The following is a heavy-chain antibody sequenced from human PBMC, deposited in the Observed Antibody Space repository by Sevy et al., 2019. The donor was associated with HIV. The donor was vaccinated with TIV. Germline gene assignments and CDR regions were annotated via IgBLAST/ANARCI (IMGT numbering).Heavy chain of an antibody. CDR2: IKQDXSVK. V-gene: IGHV3-7*01. CDR1: GFTXXXYX. Sequence: GGSLRLSCAASGFTXXXYXMNWVRQAPGKGLEWVANIKQDXSVKYYVDSVKGRFTISRDNAKNSLYLQMNSLRAEDAAVYYCAREIAAXGXYWGQGTLVTVSS. J-gene: IGHJ4*02. CDR3: AREIAAXGXY. D-gene: IGHD6-13*01.